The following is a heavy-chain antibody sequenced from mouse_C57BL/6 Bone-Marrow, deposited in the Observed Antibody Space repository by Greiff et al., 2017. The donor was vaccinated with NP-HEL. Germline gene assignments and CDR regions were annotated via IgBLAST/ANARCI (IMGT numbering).Heavy chain of an antibody. CDR1: GYSITSGYY. V-gene: IGHV3-6*01. CDR3: ARGGGSAWFAY. D-gene: IGHD1-1*02. Sequence: DVKLQESGPGLVKPSQSLSLTCSVTGYSITSGYYWNWIRQFPGNKPEWMGYISYDGSNNYNPSLKNRIPITRDTSKNQFFLKLNSVTTEDTATYYCARGGGSAWFAYWGQGTLVTVSA. J-gene: IGHJ3*01. CDR2: ISYDGSN.